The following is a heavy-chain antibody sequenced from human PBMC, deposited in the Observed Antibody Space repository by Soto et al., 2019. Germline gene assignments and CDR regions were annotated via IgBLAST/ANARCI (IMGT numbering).Heavy chain of an antibody. V-gene: IGHV1-2*02. D-gene: IGHD2-15*01. J-gene: IGHJ4*02. Sequence: QVQLVQSGAEVKKPGASVKVSCKASGYTFTGYYMHWVRQAPGQGLEWMGWINPNSGGTNYAQKFQGRVTMTRDTSISTAYMELSRLRSDDTAVYYCARGGPLYCSGGSGYPDYWGQGTLVTVSS. CDR1: GYTFTGYY. CDR3: ARGGPLYCSGGSGYPDY. CDR2: INPNSGGT.